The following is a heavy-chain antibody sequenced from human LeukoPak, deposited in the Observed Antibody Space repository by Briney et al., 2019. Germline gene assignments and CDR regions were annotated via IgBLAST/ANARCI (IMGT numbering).Heavy chain of an antibody. CDR2: ISAYNGNT. CDR1: GYTFTSYG. V-gene: IGHV1-18*01. J-gene: IGHJ6*03. CDR3: ARSGIAARDYYYYMDV. D-gene: IGHD6-6*01. Sequence: EASVKVSCXASGYTFTSYGISWVRQAHGQGLEWMGWISAYNGNTNYAQKLQGRVTMTTDTSTSTAYMELRSLRSDDTAVYYCARSGIAARDYYYYMDVWGKGTTVTVSS.